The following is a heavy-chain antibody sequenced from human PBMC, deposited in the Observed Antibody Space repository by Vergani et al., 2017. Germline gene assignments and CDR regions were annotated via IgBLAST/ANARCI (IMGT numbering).Heavy chain of an antibody. D-gene: IGHD3-9*01. CDR1: GYTFSNYY. CDR3: ARGNYGILTGYRY. CDR2: INTSGGHT. V-gene: IGHV1-46*03. J-gene: IGHJ4*02. Sequence: QVQVVQSGAEVKKSGASVKVSCKTSGYTFSNYYMHWVRQAPGQGLEWMGIINTSGGHTNYAQKFQGRVTMTRDTSTSTVYMELSSLRSKDTAIYYCARGNYGILTGYRYWGQGTLVTVSA.